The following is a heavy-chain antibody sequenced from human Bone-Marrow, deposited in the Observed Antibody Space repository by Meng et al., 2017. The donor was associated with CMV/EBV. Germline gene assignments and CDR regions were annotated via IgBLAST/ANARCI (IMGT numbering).Heavy chain of an antibody. CDR2: IWYDGSNK. D-gene: IGHD3-3*01. V-gene: IGHV3-33*06. CDR1: GFAFSSYG. Sequence: GGSLRLSCAASGFAFSSYGMHWVRQAPGKGLEWVAVIWYDGSNKYYADSVKGRFTISRDNSKNTLYLQMNSLRAEDTAVYYCAKDGATLLEWLPDWGQGTLVAVSS. CDR3: AKDGATLLEWLPD. J-gene: IGHJ4*02.